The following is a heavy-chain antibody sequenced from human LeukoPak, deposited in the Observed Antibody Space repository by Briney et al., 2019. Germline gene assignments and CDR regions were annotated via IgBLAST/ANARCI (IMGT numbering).Heavy chain of an antibody. CDR1: GFTFSSYA. V-gene: IGHV3-23*01. CDR3: AKSGMKDIVVVPAAARFNY. CDR2: ISGSGGST. Sequence: GGSLRLSCAASGFTFSSYAMSWVRQAPGKGLEWVSAISGSGGSTYYADSVKGRFTISRDNSKNTLYLQMNSLRAEDTAVYYCAKSGMKDIVVVPAAARFNYWGQGTLVTVSS. D-gene: IGHD2-2*01. J-gene: IGHJ4*02.